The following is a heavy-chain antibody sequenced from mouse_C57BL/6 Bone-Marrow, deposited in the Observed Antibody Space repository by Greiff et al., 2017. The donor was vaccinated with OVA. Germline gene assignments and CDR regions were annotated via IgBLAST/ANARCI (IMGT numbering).Heavy chain of an antibody. CDR1: EYEFPSHD. J-gene: IGHJ3*01. CDR3: ARQIYYDYDGFAD. CDR2: INSYGGST. Sequence: EVKLMESGGGLVQPGESLKLSCESNEYEFPSHDMSWVRKTPGTRLELVAAINSYGGSTYYPDTMERRFISSRDNTKKTLYLQMSSLRSEDTALYYCARQIYYDYDGFADWGKGTLVTVSA. V-gene: IGHV5-2*01. D-gene: IGHD2-4*01.